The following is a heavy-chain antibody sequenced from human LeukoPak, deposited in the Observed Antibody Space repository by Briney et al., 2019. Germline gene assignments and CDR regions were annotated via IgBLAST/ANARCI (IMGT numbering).Heavy chain of an antibody. D-gene: IGHD2-21*01. CDR3: EVAVAEEGYYYMDV. Sequence: PSETLSLTCAVYGGSFSGYYWSWIRQPPGKGLEWIGEINHSGSTNYNPSLKSRVTISVDTSKNQFSLKLSSVTAADTAVYYCEVAVAEEGYYYMDVWGKGTTVTVSS. J-gene: IGHJ6*03. V-gene: IGHV4-34*01. CDR1: GGSFSGYY. CDR2: INHSGST.